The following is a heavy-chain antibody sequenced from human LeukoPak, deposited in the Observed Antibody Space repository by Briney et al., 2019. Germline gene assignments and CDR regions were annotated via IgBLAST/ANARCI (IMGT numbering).Heavy chain of an antibody. CDR1: GFSFSSHA. D-gene: IGHD1-1*01. V-gene: IGHV3-23*01. CDR3: ANEVRPNDY. Sequence: LTGGSLRLSCAASGFSFSSHAMCWVRQAPGKGLEWVSSIDISGGSTYYADSVQGRFTISRDNSKNALYLQMNSLRAEDTALYYCANEVRPNDYWGQGTLVTVSS. CDR2: IDISGGST. J-gene: IGHJ4*02.